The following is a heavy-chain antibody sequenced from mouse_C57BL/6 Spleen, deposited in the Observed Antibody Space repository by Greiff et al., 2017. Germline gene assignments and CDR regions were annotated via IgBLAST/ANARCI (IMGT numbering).Heavy chain of an antibody. CDR1: GYTFTDYY. CDR2: IYPGSGNT. D-gene: IGHD2-5*01. V-gene: IGHV1-76*01. CDR3: ARCDSNYGRVFDY. Sequence: VQLQQSGAELVRPGASVKLSCKASGYTFTDYYINWVKQRPGQGLEWIARIYPGSGNTYYNEKFKGKATLTAEKSSSTAYMQLSSLTSEDSAVYFCARCDSNYGRVFDYWGQGTTLTVSS. J-gene: IGHJ2*01.